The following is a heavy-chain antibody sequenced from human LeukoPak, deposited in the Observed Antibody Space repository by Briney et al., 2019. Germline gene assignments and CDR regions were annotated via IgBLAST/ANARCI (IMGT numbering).Heavy chain of an antibody. D-gene: IGHD6-19*01. CDR1: GFTFSSYS. Sequence: GGSLRLSCAASGFTFSSYSMNWVRQAPGKGLEWVSSISSSSSYIYYADSVKGRFTISRDNAKNSLDLQMNSLRAEDTAVYYCWERAIGSRGWYYFDYWGQGTLVTVSS. CDR3: WERAIGSRGWYYFDY. V-gene: IGHV3-21*04. CDR2: ISSSSSYI. J-gene: IGHJ4*02.